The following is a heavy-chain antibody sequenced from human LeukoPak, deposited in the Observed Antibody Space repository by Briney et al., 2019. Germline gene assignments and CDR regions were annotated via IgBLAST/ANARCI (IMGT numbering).Heavy chain of an antibody. CDR1: GFTVSSNY. CDR3: ARAPYVFGGVYSAANYYYGMAV. V-gene: IGHV3-66*01. CDR2: IYSGGST. D-gene: IGHD3-3*01. J-gene: IGHJ6*04. Sequence: PGGSLRLSCAASGFTVSSNYMSWVRQAPGKGLEWVSVIYSGGSTYYADSVKGRFTISRDNSKNTLYLQMNSLRAEDTAVYYCARAPYVFGGVYSAANYYYGMAVGGKGTRVPVP.